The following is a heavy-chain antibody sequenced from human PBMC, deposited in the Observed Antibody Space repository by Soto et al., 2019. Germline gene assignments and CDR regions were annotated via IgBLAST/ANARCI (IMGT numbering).Heavy chain of an antibody. D-gene: IGHD5-12*01. Sequence: EVHLLESGGGLVQPGGSLRLSCAASGFSLTSYAMMWVRQAPAKGLEWVSVISSSGGSSYFADSVKGRFTISRDNSKNMLYLEMNSLRAEDTAIYFCAKGSIEYSASIDYWGQGTLVIVSS. J-gene: IGHJ4*02. CDR2: ISSSGGSS. CDR1: GFSLTSYA. CDR3: AKGSIEYSASIDY. V-gene: IGHV3-23*01.